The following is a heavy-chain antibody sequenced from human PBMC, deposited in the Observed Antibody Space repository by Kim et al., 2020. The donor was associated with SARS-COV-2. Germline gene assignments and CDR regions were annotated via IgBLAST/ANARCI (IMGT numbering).Heavy chain of an antibody. D-gene: IGHD5-18*01. V-gene: IGHV3-33*06. CDR2: IWYDGSYT. CDR1: GFIFSSYA. J-gene: IGHJ6*02. CDR3: AKDNDRGSYGDYYRMGV. Sequence: GGSLRLSCAASGFIFSSYAMHWVRQAPGKGLEWVSVIWYDGSYTHYADSVKGRFTISRDNSKNTLYLHMNSLTADDTAVYYCAKDNDRGSYGDYYRMGVWGQGTTVTVSS.